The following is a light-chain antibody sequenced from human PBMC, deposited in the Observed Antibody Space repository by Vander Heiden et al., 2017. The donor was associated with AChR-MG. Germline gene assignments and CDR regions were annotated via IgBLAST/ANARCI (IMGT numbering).Light chain of an antibody. CDR2: EVS. V-gene: IGLV2-14*01. J-gene: IGLJ2*01. Sequence: QSALTQPASVSGSPGQSITIYCTGTSSDVGGYNYVSWDQQHPGKAPKLMIYEVSNRPSGVSNRFSGSKSGNTASLTISGLQAEDEADYYCSSYTISSTVVFGGGTKLTVL. CDR3: SSYTISSTVV. CDR1: SSDVGGYNY.